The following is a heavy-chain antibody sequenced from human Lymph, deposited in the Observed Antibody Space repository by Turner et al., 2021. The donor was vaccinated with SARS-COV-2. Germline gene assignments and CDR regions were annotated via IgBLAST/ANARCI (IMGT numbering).Heavy chain of an antibody. D-gene: IGHD3-22*01. Sequence: QVLLVESGGGVVQPGRFLRLSCAASGFTFSSYAMHWVRQAPGKGLEWVAFISYDGSDKYYADSVKGRFTFSRDHSKNTLYLQMNSLRAEDTAVYYCARDRDSSGWVDYWGQGTLVTVSS. CDR2: ISYDGSDK. V-gene: IGHV3-30*04. CDR3: ARDRDSSGWVDY. J-gene: IGHJ4*02. CDR1: GFTFSSYA.